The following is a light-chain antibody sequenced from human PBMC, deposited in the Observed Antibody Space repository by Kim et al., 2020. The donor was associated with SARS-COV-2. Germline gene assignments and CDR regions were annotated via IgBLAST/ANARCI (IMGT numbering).Light chain of an antibody. J-gene: IGLJ1*01. Sequence: GSPAQSVTIPSTENGSDVDGYHYLAQYQQHPGKPPTHMIYKLRRRPSGVPDHWSGAKSGNTASLTVSELQAEDEADYYCSSYAGKVFGTGTKVTVL. CDR1: GSDVDGYHY. V-gene: IGLV2-8*01. CDR3: SSYAGKV. CDR2: KLR.